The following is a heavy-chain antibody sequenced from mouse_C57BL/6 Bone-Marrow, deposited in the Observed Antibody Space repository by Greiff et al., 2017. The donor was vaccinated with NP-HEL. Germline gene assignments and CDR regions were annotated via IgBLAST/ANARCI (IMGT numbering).Heavy chain of an antibody. CDR3: ARVGDYYGRSPLLGFGV. D-gene: IGHD1-1*01. Sequence: EVQLQQSGPELVKPGASVKISCKASGYSFTDYNMNWVKQSHGKSLEWIGVINPNYGTTSYNQKFKGKATLTVDQSSSTAYMQLNSLTSEDSAVYYCARVGDYYGRSPLLGFGVGGTGTTVTVSS. CDR2: INPNYGTT. V-gene: IGHV1-39*01. CDR1: GYSFTDYN. J-gene: IGHJ1*03.